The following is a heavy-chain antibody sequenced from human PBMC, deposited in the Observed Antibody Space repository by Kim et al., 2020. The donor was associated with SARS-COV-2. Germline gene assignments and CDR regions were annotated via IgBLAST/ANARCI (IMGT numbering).Heavy chain of an antibody. CDR3: ASPRSLVYVDY. V-gene: IGHV4-39*07. Sequence: TYYNPSLKSRVTISVDTSKNQFSLKLSSVTAADTAVYYCASPRSLVYVDYWGQGTLVTVSS. D-gene: IGHD1-20*01. CDR2: T. J-gene: IGHJ4*02.